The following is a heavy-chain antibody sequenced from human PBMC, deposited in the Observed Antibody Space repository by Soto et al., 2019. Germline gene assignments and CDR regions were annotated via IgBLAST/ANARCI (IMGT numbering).Heavy chain of an antibody. V-gene: IGHV3-23*01. J-gene: IGHJ3*02. CDR3: VKVGPGGDVFYI. CDR1: GFFFSTYA. CDR2: ISGIGDAT. D-gene: IGHD2-15*01. Sequence: PGGSLRLSCAASGFFFSTYAMAWVRQAPGKGLEWVSAISGIGDATYYADSVKGRFTISRDNSKNTLYLQMNSLRGEDTAVYYCVKVGPGGDVFYIWGQGTMVTVSS.